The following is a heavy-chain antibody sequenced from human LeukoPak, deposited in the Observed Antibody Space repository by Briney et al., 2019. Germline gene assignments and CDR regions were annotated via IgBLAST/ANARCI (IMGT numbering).Heavy chain of an antibody. CDR1: GFTVSSNY. J-gene: IGHJ4*02. V-gene: IGHV3-66*01. D-gene: IGHD4-23*01. Sequence: GGSLRLSCAASGFTVSSNYMSWVRQAPGKGLEWVSVIYSGGSTYYADSVKGRFTISRDNSKNTLYLQMNSLRAEDTAVYYCATTVVTPSGFDYWGQGILVTVSS. CDR2: IYSGGST. CDR3: ATTVVTPSGFDY.